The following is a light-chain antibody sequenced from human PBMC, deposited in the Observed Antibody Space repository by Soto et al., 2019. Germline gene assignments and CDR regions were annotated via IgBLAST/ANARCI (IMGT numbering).Light chain of an antibody. J-gene: IGKJ4*01. Sequence: EIVLTQSPATLSLSPGERDTLSCRASQSVSSYLAWYQQKPGQAPRLLIYEASNRATGIPARFSGSGSGTEFTLTISSLEPEDFAVYYCQQRKNWPPLTFGGGTKVEIK. CDR2: EAS. CDR3: QQRKNWPPLT. V-gene: IGKV3-11*01. CDR1: QSVSSY.